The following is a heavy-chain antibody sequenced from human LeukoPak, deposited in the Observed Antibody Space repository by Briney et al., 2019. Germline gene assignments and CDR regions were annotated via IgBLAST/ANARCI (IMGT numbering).Heavy chain of an antibody. CDR2: INPNSGGT. D-gene: IGHD2-2*01. CDR3: ARAYWAYCSSTSCYNWFDP. J-gene: IGHJ5*02. CDR1: GYTFTGYY. Sequence: ASVKVSCKASGYTFTGYYMHWVRQAPGQGLEWMGWINPNSGGTNYAQKFQGRVTMTRDTSISTAYMELSRLRSDDTAVYYCARAYWAYCSSTSCYNWFDPWGQGTLVTVSS. V-gene: IGHV1-2*02.